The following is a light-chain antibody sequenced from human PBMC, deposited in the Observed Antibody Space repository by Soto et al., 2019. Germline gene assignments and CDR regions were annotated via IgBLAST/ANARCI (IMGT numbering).Light chain of an antibody. Sequence: DIQMTQSPSSLSASVGDRVTITCRASQSISTYLNWYQQKPGKAPKLLIYAASTLQSGVPSRFSGSGSGTDVTLTISSLQPEAFATYYCQKSYSTPPITFGQGTRLEI. V-gene: IGKV1-39*01. CDR1: QSISTY. CDR3: QKSYSTPPIT. CDR2: AAS. J-gene: IGKJ5*01.